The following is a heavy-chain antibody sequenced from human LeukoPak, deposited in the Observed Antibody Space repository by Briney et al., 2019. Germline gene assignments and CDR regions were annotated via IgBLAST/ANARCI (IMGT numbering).Heavy chain of an antibody. V-gene: IGHV4-30-4*01. CDR2: IYYSGST. J-gene: IGHJ4*02. CDR1: GGSISSGDYY. CDR3: ARFVVVTAIFYFDY. Sequence: SQTLSLTCTVSGGSISSGDYYWSWIRQPPGTGLEWIGYIYYSGSTYYNPSLKSRVTISVDTSKNQFSLKLSSVTAADTAVYYCARFVVVTAIFYFDYWGQGTLVTVSS. D-gene: IGHD2-21*02.